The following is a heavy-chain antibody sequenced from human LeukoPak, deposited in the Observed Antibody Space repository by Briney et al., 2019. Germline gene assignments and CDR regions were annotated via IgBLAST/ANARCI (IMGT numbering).Heavy chain of an antibody. Sequence: GGSLRLSCAASGFTVSSNYMSWVRQAPGKGLEWVSGMSGSGGSTYYADSVKGRFTISRDNSKNTLYLQMNSLRAEDTALYYCARAPLGYWYFDLWGRGTLVTVSS. CDR2: MSGSGGST. D-gene: IGHD3-16*01. J-gene: IGHJ2*01. CDR1: GFTVSSNY. CDR3: ARAPLGYWYFDL. V-gene: IGHV3-53*01.